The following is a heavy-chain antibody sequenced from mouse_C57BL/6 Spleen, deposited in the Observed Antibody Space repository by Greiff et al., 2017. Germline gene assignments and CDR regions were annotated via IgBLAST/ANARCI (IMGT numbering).Heavy chain of an antibody. Sequence: EVKLVESGGGLVKPGGSLKLSCAASGFTFSSYAMSWVRQTPEKRLEWVATISDGGSYTYYPDNVKGRFTIFRDNAKNNLYLQMSHLKSEDTAMYYCAATMITEGSYYFDYWGQGTTLTVSS. V-gene: IGHV5-4*03. CDR3: AATMITEGSYYFDY. D-gene: IGHD2-4*01. J-gene: IGHJ2*01. CDR2: ISDGGSYT. CDR1: GFTFSSYA.